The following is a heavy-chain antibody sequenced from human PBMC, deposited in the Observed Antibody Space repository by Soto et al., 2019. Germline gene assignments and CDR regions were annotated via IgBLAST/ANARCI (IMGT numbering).Heavy chain of an antibody. J-gene: IGHJ4*02. CDR1: GFSLSTSGMG. D-gene: IGHD5-12*01. CDR2: IYWDDDK. V-gene: IGHV2-5*02. CDR3: ALRHAGQRLFGY. Sequence: QITLKESGPTLVKPTQTLTLTCTFSGFSLSTSGMGVGWIRQPPGKALEWLALIYWDDDKRYNPSLKSRLTITKDTSEHQVVLTMTSMDPVDTATYYCALRHAGQRLFGYWGQGTLVTVSS.